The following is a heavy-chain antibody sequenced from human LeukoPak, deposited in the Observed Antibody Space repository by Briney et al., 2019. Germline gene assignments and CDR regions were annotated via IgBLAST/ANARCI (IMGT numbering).Heavy chain of an antibody. Sequence: GGSLRLSSAASGFTFSSYSMNWVRQAPGKGLEWVSSISSSSSYIYYADSVKGRFTISRDNAKNSLYLQMNSLRAEDTAVYYCARGRYNWNYAVDYWGQGTLVTVSS. CDR1: GFTFSSYS. CDR2: ISSSSSYI. V-gene: IGHV3-21*01. J-gene: IGHJ4*02. CDR3: ARGRYNWNYAVDY. D-gene: IGHD1-7*01.